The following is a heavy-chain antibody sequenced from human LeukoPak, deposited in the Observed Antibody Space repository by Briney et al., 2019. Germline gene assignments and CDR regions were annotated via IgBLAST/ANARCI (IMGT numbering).Heavy chain of an antibody. Sequence: PGGSLRLSCAASGFTFSRYWMHWVRQAPGKGLMWVSRISPDGSTTLYADSVKGRFTISRDNAKNTLYLQMNSLRAEDTAVYYCTTVLSSKRYNLCDYWGQGTLVTVSS. V-gene: IGHV3-74*03. CDR2: ISPDGSTT. D-gene: IGHD6-13*01. CDR3: TTVLSSKRYNLCDY. J-gene: IGHJ4*02. CDR1: GFTFSRYW.